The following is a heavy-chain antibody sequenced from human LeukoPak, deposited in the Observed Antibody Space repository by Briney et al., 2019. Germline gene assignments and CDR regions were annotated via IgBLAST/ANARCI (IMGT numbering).Heavy chain of an antibody. V-gene: IGHV1-18*01. D-gene: IGHD2-8*02. CDR1: GYIFASYG. CDR2: ISAYNGDT. Sequence: ASVKVSCKASGYIFASYGISRVRQAPGQGLEWLGWISAYNGDTKYAQHLQGRVTLTTETSTGTAYMEPRSLTADDTALYYCARDTALTITPGGPDYWGRGTLITVSS. CDR3: ARDTALTITPGGPDY. J-gene: IGHJ4*02.